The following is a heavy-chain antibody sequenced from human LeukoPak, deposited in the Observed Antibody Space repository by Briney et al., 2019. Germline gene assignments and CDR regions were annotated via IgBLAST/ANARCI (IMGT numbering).Heavy chain of an antibody. J-gene: IGHJ4*02. D-gene: IGHD3-22*01. V-gene: IGHV3-33*06. CDR1: GFIFSSYG. Sequence: PGGSLRLSCAACGFIFSSYGMHWVRQAPGKGLEWVAVIWYDGSNKYYVDSVKGRFTISRDNSKDTLYLQMNSLRAEDTAVYYCAKDAHYYDSSGYLDYWGQGTLVTVSS. CDR3: AKDAHYYDSSGYLDY. CDR2: IWYDGSNK.